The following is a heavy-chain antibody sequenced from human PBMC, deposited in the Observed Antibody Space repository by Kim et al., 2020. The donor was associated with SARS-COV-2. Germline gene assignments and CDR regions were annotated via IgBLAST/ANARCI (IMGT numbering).Heavy chain of an antibody. CDR2: LYSGGST. Sequence: GGSLRLSCAASGFTVSSHYMFWVRQAPRTGLECVSVLYSGGSTQYADSVKGRFTITRYTSNNSLYLQMIGLSVEDTALYVCARGRVPVWPQFRYWGRGT. CDR1: GFTVSSHY. V-gene: IGHV3-53*01. J-gene: IGHJ4*02. D-gene: IGHD3-16*01. CDR3: ARGRVPVWPQFRY.